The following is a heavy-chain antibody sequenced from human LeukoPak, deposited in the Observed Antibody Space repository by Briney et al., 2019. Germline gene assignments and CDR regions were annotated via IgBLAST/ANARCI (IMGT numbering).Heavy chain of an antibody. CDR2: MSDSGDST. V-gene: IGHV3-23*01. Sequence: GGSLRLSCAASGFTLSRYAMGWVRQSPGKGREWGSTMSDSGDSTYYADSVKGRFTISRDNAKDTLYLQMNSLRDDDTAVYYCAPSRQLLLPFDDWGQGTLVTVSS. CDR3: APSRQLLLPFDD. J-gene: IGHJ4*02. D-gene: IGHD2-15*01. CDR1: GFTLSRYA.